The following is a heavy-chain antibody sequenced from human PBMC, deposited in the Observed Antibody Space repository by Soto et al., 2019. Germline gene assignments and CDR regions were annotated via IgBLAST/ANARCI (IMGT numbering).Heavy chain of an antibody. D-gene: IGHD6-6*01. Sequence: QVQLQQWGAGLLKPSETLSLTCAVYGGSFSGYYWSWIRQPPGKGLEWIGEINHSGSTNYNPSLKSRVTISVDTSKNQFSLKLSSVTAADTAVYYCARGHYRNSSSEHRFDYWGQGTLVTVSS. CDR2: INHSGST. J-gene: IGHJ4*02. CDR1: GGSFSGYY. V-gene: IGHV4-34*01. CDR3: ARGHYRNSSSEHRFDY.